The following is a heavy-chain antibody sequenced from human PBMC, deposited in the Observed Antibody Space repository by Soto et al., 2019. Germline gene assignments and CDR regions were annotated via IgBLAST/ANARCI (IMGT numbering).Heavy chain of an antibody. J-gene: IGHJ4*02. CDR1: GGSFSGYY. Sequence: SETLSLTCAVYGGSFSGYYWSWIRQPPGKGLEWIGEINHSGSTNYNPSLKRRVTISVDTSKNQFSLKLSSVTAADTAVYYCARLDCSSTSCYVDSVDYWGQGTLVTVSS. CDR2: INHSGST. CDR3: ARLDCSSTSCYVDSVDY. D-gene: IGHD2-2*01. V-gene: IGHV4-34*01.